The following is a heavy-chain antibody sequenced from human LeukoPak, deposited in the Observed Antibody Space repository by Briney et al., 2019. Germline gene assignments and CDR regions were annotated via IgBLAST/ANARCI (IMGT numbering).Heavy chain of an antibody. CDR3: AKRITVAAGFYFDS. J-gene: IGHJ4*02. D-gene: IGHD6-19*01. CDR2: ISGGGAYT. V-gene: IGHV3-23*01. CDR1: GFTFSSFA. Sequence: GGSLRLSCVGSGFTFSSFAMSWVRQATGKGLEWVSSISGGGAYTYYADSVKGRFAISRDDSKNMQFLQMNSLRPEDTAVYFCAKRITVAAGFYFDSWGQGTLVTVSS.